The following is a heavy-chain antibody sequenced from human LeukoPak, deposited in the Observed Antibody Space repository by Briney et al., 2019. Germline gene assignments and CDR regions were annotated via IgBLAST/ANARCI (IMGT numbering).Heavy chain of an antibody. J-gene: IGHJ6*03. CDR2: IIPIFGTA. CDR3: ARVNGESNYYYYYYIDV. CDR1: GGTFSSYA. Sequence: ASVKVSCKASGGTFSSYAISWVRQAPGQGLEWMGGIIPIFGTANYAQKFQGRVTITADESTSTAYMELSSLRSEDTAVYYCARVNGESNYYYYYYIDVWGKGTTVTVSS. V-gene: IGHV1-69*13. D-gene: IGHD3-10*01.